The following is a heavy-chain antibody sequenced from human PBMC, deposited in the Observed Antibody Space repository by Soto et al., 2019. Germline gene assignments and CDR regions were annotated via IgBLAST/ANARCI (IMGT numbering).Heavy chain of an antibody. D-gene: IGHD5-12*01. Sequence: SVKVSCKASGGTFSSYAISWVRQAPGQGLEWMGGIIPIFGTANYAQKFQGRVTITADESTSTAYMELSSLRSEDTAVYYCARDPRGYSGYDYWGQGTLVTVSS. CDR3: ARDPRGYSGYDY. J-gene: IGHJ4*02. V-gene: IGHV1-69*13. CDR1: GGTFSSYA. CDR2: IIPIFGTA.